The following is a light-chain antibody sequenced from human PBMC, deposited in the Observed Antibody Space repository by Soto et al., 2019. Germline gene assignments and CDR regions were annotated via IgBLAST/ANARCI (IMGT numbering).Light chain of an antibody. Sequence: ALTQPPSASGTPGQRVTISCSGSSSNIGSNTVNWYQQLPGTAPKLLIYSNNQRPSGVPDRFSGSKPGTSASLAISGLQSEDEADYYCAAWDDSLNGLYVFGTGTKVTVL. CDR2: SNN. V-gene: IGLV1-44*01. CDR1: SSNIGSNT. J-gene: IGLJ1*01. CDR3: AAWDDSLNGLYV.